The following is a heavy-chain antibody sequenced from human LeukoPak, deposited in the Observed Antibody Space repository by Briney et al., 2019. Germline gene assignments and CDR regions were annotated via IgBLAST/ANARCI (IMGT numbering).Heavy chain of an antibody. CDR1: GYSFTTYA. CDR3: ARRLKGSYSNPFDY. D-gene: IGHD4-11*01. J-gene: IGHJ4*02. CDR2: INPDKGDT. Sequence: GASVKVSCEASGYSFTTYATHWVRQAPGQRLEWMGWINPDKGDTKYSQNFQGRITFTRDTSASTTYMELSSLVSEDTAVYYCARRLKGSYSNPFDYWGQGTLVTVSS. V-gene: IGHV1-3*01.